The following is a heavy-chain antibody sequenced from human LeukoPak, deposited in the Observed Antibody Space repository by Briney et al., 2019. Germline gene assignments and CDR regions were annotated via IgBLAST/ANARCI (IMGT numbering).Heavy chain of an antibody. J-gene: IGHJ3*02. CDR3: ARVKVDRDAFDI. CDR1: GFTFSSYA. CDR2: IWYDGSNK. D-gene: IGHD2-15*01. V-gene: IGHV3-33*08. Sequence: PGGSLRLSCAASGFTFSSYAMHWVRQAPGKGLEWVAVIWYDGSNKYYADSVKGRFTISRDNSKNTLYLQMNSLRAEDTAVYYCARVKVDRDAFDIWGQGTMVTVSS.